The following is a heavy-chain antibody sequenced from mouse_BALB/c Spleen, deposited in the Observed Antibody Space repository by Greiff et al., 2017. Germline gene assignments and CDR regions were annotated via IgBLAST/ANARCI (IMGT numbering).Heavy chain of an antibody. V-gene: IGHV5-6-3*01. Sequence: EVQRVESGGGLVQPGGSLKLSCAASGFTFSSYGMSWVRQTPDKRLELVATINSNGGSTYYPDSVKGRFTISRDNAKNTLYLQMSSLKSEDTAMYYCARDNWGYWYFDVWGAGTTVTVSS. CDR2: INSNGGST. J-gene: IGHJ1*01. CDR3: ARDNWGYWYFDV. D-gene: IGHD4-1*01. CDR1: GFTFSSYG.